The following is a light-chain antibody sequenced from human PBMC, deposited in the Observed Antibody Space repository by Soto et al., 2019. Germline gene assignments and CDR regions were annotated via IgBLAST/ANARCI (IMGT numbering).Light chain of an antibody. J-gene: IGKJ1*01. Sequence: EIVMTQSPATLSVSPGERATLSCRASQSVSSNLAWYQQKPGQAPRLLIYGASTRATGIPARFSGRGSGTEFTLTISSLQSEDFAVYYCQQYNNWPPWTCGQGTKMEI. CDR3: QQYNNWPPWT. V-gene: IGKV3-15*01. CDR2: GAS. CDR1: QSVSSN.